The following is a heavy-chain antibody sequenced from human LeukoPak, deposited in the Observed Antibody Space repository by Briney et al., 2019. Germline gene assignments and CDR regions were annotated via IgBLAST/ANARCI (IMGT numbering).Heavy chain of an antibody. V-gene: IGHV4-59*01. CDR2: IYYSGST. CDR3: ARLAWGRLDY. Sequence: SETLSLTCTVSGGSISSYYWSWIRQPPGKGLEWIGYIYYSGSTNYNPSLKSRVTISVNTPKNQFSLKLSSVTAADTAVYYCARLAWGRLDYWGQGTLVTVSS. J-gene: IGHJ4*02. CDR1: GGSISSYY. D-gene: IGHD7-27*01.